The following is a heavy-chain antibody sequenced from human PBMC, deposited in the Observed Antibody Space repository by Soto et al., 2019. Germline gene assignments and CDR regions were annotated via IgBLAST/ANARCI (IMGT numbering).Heavy chain of an antibody. CDR3: AKARGYGSGRNNHYYGMDV. CDR2: IIPIFNIP. Sequence: GASVKVSCKDSGGTLSSYAITWVRLAPGQGLEWMGGIIPIFNIPDYAQKFQGRVSITADKATSTAYMEPSNLRPEDTAIYYCAKARGYGSGRNNHYYGMDVWGQGTTVTVSS. D-gene: IGHD3-10*01. CDR1: GGTLSSYA. J-gene: IGHJ6*02. V-gene: IGHV1-69*10.